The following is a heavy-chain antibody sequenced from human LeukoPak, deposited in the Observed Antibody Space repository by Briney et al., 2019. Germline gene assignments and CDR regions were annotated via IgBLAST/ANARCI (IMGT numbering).Heavy chain of an antibody. CDR2: IIPDGSAK. V-gene: IGHV3-7*01. D-gene: IGHD5-12*01. Sequence: GGSLRLSCAASGFTFSSCWMSWVRQASGKGLEWVASIIPDGSAKYYVDSVKGRFTISRDNAKNSLYLQVNSLRIEDTAVYYCVDVDTSAWGQGTLVTVSS. CDR1: GFTFSSCW. CDR3: VDVDTSA. J-gene: IGHJ5*02.